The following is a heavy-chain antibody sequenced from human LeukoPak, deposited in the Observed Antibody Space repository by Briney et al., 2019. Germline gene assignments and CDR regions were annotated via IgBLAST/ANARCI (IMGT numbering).Heavy chain of an antibody. CDR1: GGSISSCGYY. D-gene: IGHD5-18*01. CDR3: ARVAVDTAMIPSIDY. CDR2: IYYGGST. Sequence: ASETLSLTCTVSGGSISSCGYYWSWIRQHPGKGLEWIGYIYYGGSTYYNPSLKSRVTISVDTSKNQFSLKLSSVTAADTAVYYCARVAVDTAMIPSIDYWGQGTLVTVSS. J-gene: IGHJ4*02. V-gene: IGHV4-31*03.